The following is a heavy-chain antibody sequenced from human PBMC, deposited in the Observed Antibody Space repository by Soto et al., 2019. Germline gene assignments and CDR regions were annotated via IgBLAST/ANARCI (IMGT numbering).Heavy chain of an antibody. J-gene: IGHJ5*02. CDR3: ALGRYYDFWSGYSNWFDP. CDR2: INAGNGNT. V-gene: IGHV1-3*01. CDR1: GYTFTSYA. Sequence: QVQLVQSGAEVKKPGASVKVSCKASGYTFTSYAMHWVRQAPGQRLEWMGWINAGNGNTKYSQKFQGRVTITRDTSASTAYMELSSLRSEDTAVYYCALGRYYDFWSGYSNWFDPWGQGTLVTVSS. D-gene: IGHD3-3*01.